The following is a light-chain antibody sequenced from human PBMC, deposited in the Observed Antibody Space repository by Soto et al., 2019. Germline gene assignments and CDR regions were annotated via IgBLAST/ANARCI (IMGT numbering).Light chain of an antibody. V-gene: IGKV1-33*01. J-gene: IGKJ4*01. Sequence: DIQMTQSPSSLSASEGDRVTITCQSSHDVSRNLNWFQQKPGEAPQLLIYDAYNLERGVPSRFSGSGSGTDFTLTISSLQPEDVATYYCQQYNSMLSFGGGTEVEI. CDR3: QQYNSMLS. CDR2: DAY. CDR1: HDVSRN.